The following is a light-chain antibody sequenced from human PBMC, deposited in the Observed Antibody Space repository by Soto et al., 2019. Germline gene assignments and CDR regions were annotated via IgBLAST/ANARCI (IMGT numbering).Light chain of an antibody. V-gene: IGKV3-20*01. Sequence: EIVLTQSPGTLSLSPGERATLSCRASQSVSNNYLAWYQQKPGQAPRLLIYGASTRATGIPDRFSGSGSGTAFSLTTSRLEPEDFAVYYCQPHGGPPLITYGPGTKV. CDR1: QSVSNNY. CDR3: QPHGGPPLIT. J-gene: IGKJ3*01. CDR2: GAS.